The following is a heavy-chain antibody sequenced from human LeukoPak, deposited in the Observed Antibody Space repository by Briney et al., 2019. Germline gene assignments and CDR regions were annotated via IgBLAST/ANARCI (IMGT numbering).Heavy chain of an antibody. CDR2: LSPSGASI. CDR3: GKDLALTYCTNGISYAWDQ. J-gene: IGHJ4*02. CDR1: GFTFSNYA. V-gene: IGHV3-23*01. D-gene: IGHD2-8*01. Sequence: GGSLRLSCAASGFTFSNYAMSWVRQAPGRGLEWVSSLSPSGASIYYADSVKGRFTISRDNSKNTLYLQMNSLRAEDTALCYCGKDLALTYCTNGISYAWDQWGQPTLVTVSS.